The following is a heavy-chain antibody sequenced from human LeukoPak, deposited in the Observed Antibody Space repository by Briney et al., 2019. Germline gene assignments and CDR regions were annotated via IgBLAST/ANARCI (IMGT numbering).Heavy chain of an antibody. Sequence: PSETLSLTCTVSVDSISSYYWSWIRQPPGKGLEWIGYIYYSGSTNYNPPLKSRVTISVDTSKNQFSLKLRSVTAADTAVYYCARGPIAKYWGQGALVTVSS. J-gene: IGHJ4*02. V-gene: IGHV4-59*01. CDR2: IYYSGST. CDR3: ARGPIAKY. CDR1: VDSISSYY.